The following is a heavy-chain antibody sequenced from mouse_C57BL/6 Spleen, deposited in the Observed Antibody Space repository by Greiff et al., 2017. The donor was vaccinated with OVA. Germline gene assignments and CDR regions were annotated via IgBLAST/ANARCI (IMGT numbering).Heavy chain of an antibody. V-gene: IGHV1-55*01. Sequence: QVQLQQPGAELVKPGASVKMSCKASGYTFTSYWITWVKQRPGQGLEWIGDIYPGSGSTNYNEKFKSKATLTVDTSSSTAYMQLSSLTSEDSAVYYCARGGSSSDYFDYWGQGTTLTVSS. CDR3: ARGGSSSDYFDY. J-gene: IGHJ2*01. CDR1: GYTFTSYW. CDR2: IYPGSGST. D-gene: IGHD1-1*01.